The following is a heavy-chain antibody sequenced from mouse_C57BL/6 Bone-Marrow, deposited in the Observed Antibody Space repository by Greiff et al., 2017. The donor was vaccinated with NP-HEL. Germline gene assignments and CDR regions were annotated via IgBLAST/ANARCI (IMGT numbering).Heavy chain of an antibody. CDR1: GFNIKNTY. Sequence: VQLKQSVAELVRPGASVKLSCTASGFNIKNTYMHWVKQRPEQGLEWIGRIDPANGNTKYAPKFQGKATITEDPSSNTAYLQLSSLTSEDTAIYYCARDYYGSSPYFDYWGQGTTLTVSS. J-gene: IGHJ2*01. CDR3: ARDYYGSSPYFDY. V-gene: IGHV14-3*01. D-gene: IGHD1-1*01. CDR2: IDPANGNT.